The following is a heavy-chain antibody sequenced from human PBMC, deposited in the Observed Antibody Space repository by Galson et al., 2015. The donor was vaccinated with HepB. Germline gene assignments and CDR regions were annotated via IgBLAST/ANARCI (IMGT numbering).Heavy chain of an antibody. CDR1: GDSVSSNSAA. J-gene: IGHJ6*02. CDR3: ARIPYSVYGMDV. V-gene: IGHV6-1*01. D-gene: IGHD5/OR15-5a*01. CDR2: TYYRSKWYN. Sequence: CAISGDSVSSNSAAWNWIRQPPSRGLEWLGRTYYRSKWYNDYAVSLKSRITINPDTSKNQFSLQLSSMTPEDTAVYFCARIPYSVYGMDVWGQGTTVTVSS.